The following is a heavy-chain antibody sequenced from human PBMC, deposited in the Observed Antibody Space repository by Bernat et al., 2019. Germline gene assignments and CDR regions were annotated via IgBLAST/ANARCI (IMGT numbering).Heavy chain of an antibody. J-gene: IGHJ4*02. CDR3: TKNRGTSSGSSDY. V-gene: IGHV3-23*01. D-gene: IGHD3-22*01. CDR2: SSAGGSST. Sequence: EVQLLESGGGFVQPGGSLRLSCTASGFTFSSYAMSWVRQAPGEGLEWLSISSAGGSSTFYSDSVKGRFTISRDNSKNTLYLQMNSLRAGDTAVYYCTKNRGTSSGSSDYWGQGSLVTVSS. CDR1: GFTFSSYA.